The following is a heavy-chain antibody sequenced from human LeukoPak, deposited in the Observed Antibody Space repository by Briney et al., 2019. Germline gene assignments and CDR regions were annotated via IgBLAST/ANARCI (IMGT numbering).Heavy chain of an antibody. J-gene: IGHJ3*02. Sequence: GGSLRLSCAASGFTFSGYAMSWVRQAPGKGLEWVSAISGSGGSTYYADSVKGRFTISRDNSKNTLYLQMNSLRAEDTAVYYCAKGSGSGSYYILHDAFDIWGQGTMVTVSS. V-gene: IGHV3-23*01. CDR3: AKGSGSGSYYILHDAFDI. CDR2: ISGSGGST. CDR1: GFTFSGYA. D-gene: IGHD3-10*01.